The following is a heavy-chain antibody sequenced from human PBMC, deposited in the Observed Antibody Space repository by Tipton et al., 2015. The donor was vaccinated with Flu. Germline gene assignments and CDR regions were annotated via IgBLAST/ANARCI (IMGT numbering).Heavy chain of an antibody. CDR1: GGSISSSSYY. Sequence: TLSLTCTVSGGSISSSSYYWGWIRQPPGKGLEWIGSIYYSGSTYYNPSLKSRVTISVDTSKNQFSLKLSSVTAADTAVYYCARDPIGGVTDKDAFDIWGQRTMVPVSS. J-gene: IGHJ3*02. D-gene: IGHD2-21*02. CDR3: ARDPIGGVTDKDAFDI. V-gene: IGHV4-39*07. CDR2: IYYSGST.